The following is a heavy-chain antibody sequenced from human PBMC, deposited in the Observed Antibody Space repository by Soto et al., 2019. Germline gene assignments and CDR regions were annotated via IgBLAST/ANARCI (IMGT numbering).Heavy chain of an antibody. CDR2: IYYSGST. Sequence: QVQLQESGPGLVKPSQTLSLTCTVSGGSISSGGYYWSWIRQHPGKGLEWIGYIYYSGSTYYNPSLKSRVTISVDPSKNQFSLKLSSVTAADTAVYYCARDGDCSGGSCSPFGYWGQGTLVTVSS. V-gene: IGHV4-31*03. D-gene: IGHD2-15*01. CDR3: ARDGDCSGGSCSPFGY. CDR1: GGSISSGGYY. J-gene: IGHJ4*02.